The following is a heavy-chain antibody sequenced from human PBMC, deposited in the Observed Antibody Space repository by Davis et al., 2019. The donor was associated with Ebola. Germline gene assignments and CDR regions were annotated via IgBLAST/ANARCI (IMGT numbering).Heavy chain of an antibody. V-gene: IGHV1-8*01. J-gene: IGHJ4*02. CDR3: AGSTPGSSHLDF. Sequence: AASVKVSCEASGYTFTSYDINWVRQATGQGLEWMGWMNPNSGNTGYAQKFQGRVTMTRDTSINVAFMELSSLKSEDTAVYYCAGSTPGSSHLDFWGQGTQVTVSS. CDR2: MNPNSGNT. CDR1: GYTFTSYD. D-gene: IGHD3-10*01.